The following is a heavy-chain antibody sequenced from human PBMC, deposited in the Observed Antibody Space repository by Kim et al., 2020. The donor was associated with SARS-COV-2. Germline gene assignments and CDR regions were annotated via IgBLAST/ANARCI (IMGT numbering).Heavy chain of an antibody. D-gene: IGHD1-26*01. CDR1: GFTFDDYA. CDR2: ISWNSGSI. J-gene: IGHJ6*02. V-gene: IGHV3-9*01. Sequence: GGSLRISCAASGFTFDDYAMHWVRQAPGKGLEWVTGISWNSGSIGYADSVKGRFTISRDNAKNSLYLQMNSLRAEDTALYYCAKALREVGGMDVWGQGTMVTVSS. CDR3: AKALREVGGMDV.